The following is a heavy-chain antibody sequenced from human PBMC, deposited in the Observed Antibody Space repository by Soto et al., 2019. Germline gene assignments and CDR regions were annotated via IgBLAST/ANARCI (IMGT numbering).Heavy chain of an antibody. D-gene: IGHD3-9*01. CDR3: ARSEGGYFYGMDV. CDR1: GGNFASYA. J-gene: IGHJ6*04. CDR2: IIPIFGTP. V-gene: IGHV1-69*06. Sequence: QVQLVQSGAEVKKPGSSVKVSCKASGGNFASYAIFWVRQAPGQGREWMGGIIPIFGTPTYAQKFQGRVTIKADKPTITAYMEMNSLRFEDTAVYYCARSEGGYFYGMDVWGEGTTVTVSS.